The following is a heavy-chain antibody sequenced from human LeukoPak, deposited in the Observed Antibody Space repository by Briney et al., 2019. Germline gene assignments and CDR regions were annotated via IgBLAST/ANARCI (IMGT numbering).Heavy chain of an antibody. J-gene: IGHJ4*02. CDR3: AKSLFPYCSGGTCYHFDY. V-gene: IGHV3-33*06. CDR1: GFTFSSYG. Sequence: GGSLRLSCAASGFTFSSYGMHWVRQAPGKGLEWVAVIWYDASNKNYADSVKGRFTISRDNSKNTLYLQMNSLRAEDTAVYYCAKSLFPYCSGGTCYHFDYWGQGTLVTVSS. D-gene: IGHD2-15*01. CDR2: IWYDASNK.